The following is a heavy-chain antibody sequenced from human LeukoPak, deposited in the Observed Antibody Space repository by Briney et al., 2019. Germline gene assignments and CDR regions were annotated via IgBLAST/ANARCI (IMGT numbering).Heavy chain of an antibody. CDR3: TRVRDSSNWWGPFDI. CDR1: GYTFATSS. D-gene: IGHD6-13*01. V-gene: IGHV1-18*01. CDR2: ISPNNRNT. J-gene: IGHJ3*02. Sequence: GASVKVSCKASGYTFATSSITWVRQAPGQRLGWMGWISPNNRNTHYAQNVQGRVTMTTDTSTSTAYMELRSLRSDDTAVYYCTRVRDSSNWWGPFDIWGQGTMVTVSS.